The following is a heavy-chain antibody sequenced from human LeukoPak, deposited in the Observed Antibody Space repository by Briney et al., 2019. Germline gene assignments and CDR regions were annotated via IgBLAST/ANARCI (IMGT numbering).Heavy chain of an antibody. CDR3: ASREYYGSGSYRTRPYYYYGMDV. J-gene: IGHJ6*04. V-gene: IGHV3-48*03. D-gene: IGHD3-10*01. Sequence: GGSLRLSRAASGFTFSSYEMNWVRQAPGKGLEWVSYISSSGSTIYYADSVKGRFTISRDNAKNSLYLQMNSLRAEDTAVYYCASREYYGSGSYRTRPYYYYGMDVWGKGTTVTVSS. CDR2: ISSSGSTI. CDR1: GFTFSSYE.